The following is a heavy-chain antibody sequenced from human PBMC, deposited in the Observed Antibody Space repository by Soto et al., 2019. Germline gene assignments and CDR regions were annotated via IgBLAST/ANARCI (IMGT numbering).Heavy chain of an antibody. V-gene: IGHV3-30*18. CDR1: GFTFKIYG. D-gene: IGHD3-16*01. CDR3: AKGHDLGRAQYYYGLDV. J-gene: IGHJ6*02. CDR2: ISHDGSIK. Sequence: QEQLVESGGGVVQPGRSLRLSCAASGFTFKIYGMHWVRQAPGKGLEWVAVISHDGSIKYYVDSVKGRFTISRNNSKNRLFLQLNSLRGEATAVYYWAKGHDLGRAQYYYGLDVWGQGTKVTVSS.